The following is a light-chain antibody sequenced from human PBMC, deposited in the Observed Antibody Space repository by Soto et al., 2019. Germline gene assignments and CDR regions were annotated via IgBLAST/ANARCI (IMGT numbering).Light chain of an antibody. CDR2: AAS. V-gene: IGKV1-39*01. Sequence: DIQMTQSPSSLSASVGDRVTITCRASQSISNYLNWYQQKPWKAPKLLMYAASSLQSGVPSRFSGSGSGTDFTLTISSLQPEDFATYYCQQSYSTPRTFGQGTKVEIK. J-gene: IGKJ1*01. CDR1: QSISNY. CDR3: QQSYSTPRT.